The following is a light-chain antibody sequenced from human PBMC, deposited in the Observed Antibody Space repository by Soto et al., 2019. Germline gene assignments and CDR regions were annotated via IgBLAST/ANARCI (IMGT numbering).Light chain of an antibody. CDR1: QSVSSY. Sequence: EIVLTQSPATLSLSPGERATLSCRASQSVSSYLAWYQQKTGQAPTLLIYDASTRATGIPAQFSGSGSGTDFTLSISSLEREDFAVDYWQQRNNWSPKLTFGGGTKVEIK. CDR2: DAS. CDR3: QQRNNWSPKLT. J-gene: IGKJ4*01. V-gene: IGKV3-11*01.